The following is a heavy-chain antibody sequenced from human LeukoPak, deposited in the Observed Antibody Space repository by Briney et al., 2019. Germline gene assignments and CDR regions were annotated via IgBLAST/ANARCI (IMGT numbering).Heavy chain of an antibody. Sequence: PSETLSLTCAVYGGSFSGYYWSWIRQPPGKGLEWIGEINHSGSTNYNPSLKSRVTMSVDTSKNQFSLKLSSVTAADTAVYYCAKDRGGFGEFDYWGQGTLVTVSS. CDR2: INHSGST. CDR1: GGSFSGYY. V-gene: IGHV4-34*10. D-gene: IGHD3-10*01. J-gene: IGHJ4*02. CDR3: AKDRGGFGEFDY.